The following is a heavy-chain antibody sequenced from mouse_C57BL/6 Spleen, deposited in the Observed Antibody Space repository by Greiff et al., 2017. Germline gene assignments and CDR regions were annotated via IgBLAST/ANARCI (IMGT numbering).Heavy chain of an antibody. V-gene: IGHV1-19*01. D-gene: IGHD2-1*01. Sequence: EVQLQQSGPVLVKPGASVKMSCKASGYTFTDSYMNWVKQSHGKSLEWIGVINPYNGGTSYNQKFKGKATLTVDKSSSTAYMELNSLTSEDSAVYYCARAGNSYWYFDVWGTGTTVTVAS. CDR2: INPYNGGT. CDR3: ARAGNSYWYFDV. CDR1: GYTFTDSY. J-gene: IGHJ1*03.